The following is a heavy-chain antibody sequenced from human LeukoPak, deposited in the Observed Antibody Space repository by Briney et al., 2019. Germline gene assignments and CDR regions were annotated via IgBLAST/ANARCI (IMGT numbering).Heavy chain of an antibody. Sequence: SETLSLTCGVYGGSFSGDYWSWVRQPPGKGLEWIGEINHSGSASYNPSLKSRVTISVDTSKNQFSLKLSSVTAADTAVYYCARDLWVRDYYDSSGYYSYAFDIWGQGTMVTVSS. CDR2: INHSGSA. CDR1: GGSFSGDY. D-gene: IGHD3-22*01. CDR3: ARDLWVRDYYDSSGYYSYAFDI. V-gene: IGHV4-34*01. J-gene: IGHJ3*02.